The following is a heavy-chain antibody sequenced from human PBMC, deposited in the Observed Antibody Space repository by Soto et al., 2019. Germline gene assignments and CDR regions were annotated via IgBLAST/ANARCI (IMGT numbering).Heavy chain of an antibody. J-gene: IGHJ4*02. Sequence: EVQLLESGGGLVQPGGSLRLSCAASGFTFSSYAMNWVRQSSGKGLEWVSTIGGRGSNTYYADSVKGRFTVSRDNPKNTLFLQMNSLRVEDTAVYYCAKDRGDGYYYLAYQFDYWGQGALVTVSS. D-gene: IGHD5-12*01. CDR1: GFTFSSYA. V-gene: IGHV3-23*01. CDR2: IGGRGSNT. CDR3: AKDRGDGYYYLAYQFDY.